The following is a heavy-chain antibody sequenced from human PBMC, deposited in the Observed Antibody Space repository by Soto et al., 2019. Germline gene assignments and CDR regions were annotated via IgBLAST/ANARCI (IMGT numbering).Heavy chain of an antibody. CDR1: GCSISSSSYY. D-gene: IGHD3-16*02. Sequence: QLQLQESGPGLVKPSETLSLTYPVSGCSISSSSYYWGWIRQPPGKGLEWIGHIYYSGSTYYNPSLKSRVTRPVDTSKNQCSLELSSVISADTAVYYCARHDYVWGSYRRFDYWGQGTLVTVSS. CDR2: IYYSGST. CDR3: ARHDYVWGSYRRFDY. V-gene: IGHV4-39*01. J-gene: IGHJ4*02.